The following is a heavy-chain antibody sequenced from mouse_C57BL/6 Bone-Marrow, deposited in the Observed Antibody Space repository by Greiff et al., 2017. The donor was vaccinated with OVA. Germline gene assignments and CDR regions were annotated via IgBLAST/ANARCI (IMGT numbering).Heavy chain of an antibody. D-gene: IGHD1-1*01. CDR2: IYPGDGDT. V-gene: IGHV1-82*01. Sequence: QVQLQQSGPELVKPGASVKISCKASGYAFSSSWMNWVKQRPGKGLEWIGRIYPGDGDTNYNGKFKGKATLTADKSSSTAYMQLSSLTSEDSAVYFCAYYYGSSYFVYWGQGTTLTVSS. J-gene: IGHJ2*01. CDR1: GYAFSSSW. CDR3: AYYYGSSYFVY.